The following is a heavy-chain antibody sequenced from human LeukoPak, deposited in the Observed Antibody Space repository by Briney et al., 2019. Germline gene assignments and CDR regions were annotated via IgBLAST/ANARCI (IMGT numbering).Heavy chain of an antibody. CDR2: MNTNSGNT. Sequence: ASVTVSCKASGYPFTSYNVNWARQATGQGLEWMGWMNTNSGNTGYSQNFQGRVTMTRDTSISTAYMELSSLMSEDTAVYYCARGLPKAVFGMVIEDRGQGTLVTVSS. D-gene: IGHD3-3*01. J-gene: IGHJ1*01. CDR3: ARGLPKAVFGMVIED. CDR1: GYPFTSYN. V-gene: IGHV1-8*01.